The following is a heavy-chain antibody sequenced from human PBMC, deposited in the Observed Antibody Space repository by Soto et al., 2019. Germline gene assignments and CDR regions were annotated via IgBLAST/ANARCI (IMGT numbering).Heavy chain of an antibody. J-gene: IGHJ4*02. CDR1: GFTFSSYA. CDR2: ISGSGGST. D-gene: IGHD3-10*01. CDR3: AKGVSMVRGVITKPYYFDY. Sequence: GGSLRLSCAASGFTFSSYAMSWVRQAPGKGLEWVSAISGSGGSTYYADSVKGRFTISRDNSKNTLYLQMNSLRAEDTAVYYCAKGVSMVRGVITKPYYFDYWGQGTLVTVSS. V-gene: IGHV3-23*01.